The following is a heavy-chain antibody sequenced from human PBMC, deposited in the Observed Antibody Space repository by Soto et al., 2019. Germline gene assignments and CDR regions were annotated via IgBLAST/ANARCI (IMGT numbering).Heavy chain of an antibody. CDR1: GFTFSSYG. CDR2: IWYDGSNK. V-gene: IGHV3-33*01. CDR3: ARESGYSYGYNYYGMDA. Sequence: GGSLRLSCAASGFTFSSYGMHWVRQAPGKGLEWVAVIWYDGSNKYYADSVKGRFTISRDNSKNTLYLQMNSLRAEDTAVYYCARESGYSYGYNYYGMDAWGQGTTVTVSS. D-gene: IGHD5-18*01. J-gene: IGHJ6*02.